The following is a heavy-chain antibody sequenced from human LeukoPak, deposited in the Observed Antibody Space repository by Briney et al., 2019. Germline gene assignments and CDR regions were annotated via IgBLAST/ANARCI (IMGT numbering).Heavy chain of an antibody. CDR3: ARRGKLREPHNWFDP. CDR2: ISAYNGNT. J-gene: IGHJ5*02. V-gene: IGHV1-18*01. CDR1: GYTFTSYG. Sequence: GASVKVSCKASGYTFTSYGISWVRQAPGQGLEWMGWISAYNGNTNYAQKLQGRVTMTTDTSTSTAYMELRSLRSDDKAVYYCARRGKLREPHNWFDPWGQGTLVTVSS. D-gene: IGHD4-17*01.